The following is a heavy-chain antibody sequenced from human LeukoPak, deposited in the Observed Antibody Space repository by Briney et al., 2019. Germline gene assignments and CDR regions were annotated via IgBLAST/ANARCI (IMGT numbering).Heavy chain of an antibody. D-gene: IGHD3-22*01. CDR1: GGSISSSGYY. J-gene: IGHJ4*02. CDR3: ARGSDYYDSSGLGY. V-gene: IGHV4-39*07. CDR2: IHYSGST. Sequence: PSETLSLTCTVSGGSISSSGYYWGWLRQPPGKGLEWIGSIHYSGSTYYNPSLNSRVTISIDTSKIQFSLKLSFVTAADTAVYYCARGSDYYDSSGLGYWGQGTLVTVSS.